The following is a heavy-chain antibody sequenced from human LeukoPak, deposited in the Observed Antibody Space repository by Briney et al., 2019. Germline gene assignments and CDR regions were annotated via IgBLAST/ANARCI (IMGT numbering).Heavy chain of an antibody. CDR3: ARGHDYGDAFDI. Sequence: ASVKVSCKASGYTFSSNAINWVRQAPGQGLEWMGIINPSGGSTSYAQKFQGRVTMTRDTSTSTVYMELSSLRSEDTAVYYCARGHDYGDAFDIWGQGTMVTVSS. J-gene: IGHJ3*02. D-gene: IGHD4-17*01. CDR2: INPSGGST. CDR1: GYTFSSNA. V-gene: IGHV1-46*01.